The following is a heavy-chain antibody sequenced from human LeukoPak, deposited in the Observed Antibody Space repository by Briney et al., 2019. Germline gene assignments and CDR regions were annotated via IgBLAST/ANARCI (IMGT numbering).Heavy chain of an antibody. CDR3: GRGFYYDRSGYYVDY. CDR2: INQDGGVR. Sequence: GGSLRLSCAASGFSFSSYWMSWVRQAPGKGLEWVANINQDGGVRYYVDSVKGRFTISRDNAKNSVDLQMRSLRAEDTAVYHCGRGFYYDRSGYYVDYWGQGTLVTVSS. CDR1: GFSFSSYW. V-gene: IGHV3-7*01. D-gene: IGHD3-22*01. J-gene: IGHJ4*02.